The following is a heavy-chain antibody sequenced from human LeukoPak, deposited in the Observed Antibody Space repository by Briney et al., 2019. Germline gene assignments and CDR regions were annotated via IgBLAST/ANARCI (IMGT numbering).Heavy chain of an antibody. CDR3: ARDPWCSSTSCYGKGYYMDV. J-gene: IGHJ6*03. CDR1: GYTFTSYY. Sequence: ASVKVSCKASGYTFTSYYMHWVRQAPGQGLEWMGIINPNGGSTSYAQKFQGRVTMNRDMSTSTVYMELSTLRSEDTAVYHCARDPWCSSTSCYGKGYYMDVWGKGNTVTVSS. CDR2: INPNGGST. V-gene: IGHV1-46*01. D-gene: IGHD2-2*01.